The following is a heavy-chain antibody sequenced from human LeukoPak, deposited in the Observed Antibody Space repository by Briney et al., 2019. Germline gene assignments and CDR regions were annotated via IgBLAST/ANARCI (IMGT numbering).Heavy chain of an antibody. CDR1: GGSIT. CDR2: VSDTGRA. D-gene: IGHD3-22*01. J-gene: IGHJ4*02. Sequence: SETLSLTWTVSGGSITGLGSGSAGKGLEWFGRVSDTGRAYYNPSLERRVTISLDTSNNRFSLKVTSVTAADTAVYYCARGTDMTPISGYYPFVYWGQGTLVSVSS. CDR3: ARGTDMTPISGYYPFVY. V-gene: IGHV4-4*07.